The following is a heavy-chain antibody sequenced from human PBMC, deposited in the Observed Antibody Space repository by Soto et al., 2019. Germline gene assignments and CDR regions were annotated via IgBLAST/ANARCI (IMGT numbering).Heavy chain of an antibody. D-gene: IGHD1-26*01. CDR3: ARRREGYYYGLDV. V-gene: IGHV3-74*03. CDR1: RFTFSSYW. Sequence: GGSLRLSCAASRFTFSSYWMYWVRQAPGKGLVWVSRINSDGSSTMYADSVKGRFSISRDNSKSTLYLQMNTLRAEDTAVYYCARRREGYYYGLDVWGQGTTVTVSS. J-gene: IGHJ6*02. CDR2: INSDGSST.